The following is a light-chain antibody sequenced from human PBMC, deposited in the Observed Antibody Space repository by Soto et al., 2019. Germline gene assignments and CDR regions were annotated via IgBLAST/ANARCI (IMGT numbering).Light chain of an antibody. CDR3: QHYYGISPVYF. CDR2: WAS. J-gene: IGKJ2*01. Sequence: DIVMTQSADSLAVSLGERATIDCKASQSLFNPSNKRNYLAWYQHKPGQPPKLLIYWASTRESGFPDRFSGSGSGADFTLTIRSLQAEDFAVYYCQHYYGISPVYFFGEETKEDIK. CDR1: QSLFNPSNKRNY. V-gene: IGKV4-1*01.